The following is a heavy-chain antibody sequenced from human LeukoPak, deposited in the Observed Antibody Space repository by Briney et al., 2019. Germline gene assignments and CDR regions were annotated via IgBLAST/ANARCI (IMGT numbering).Heavy chain of an antibody. J-gene: IGHJ4*02. Sequence: PGRSLRLSCAASGFNFSNYGMHWVRQAPGKGLEWVAVIWYDGSNKYYVDSVKGRFTISRDNSKNTLYLQMNSLRAEDTAVYYCAKDLTELDSGLDYWGQGTPVTVSS. CDR2: IWYDGSNK. CDR3: AKDLTELDSGLDY. CDR1: GFNFSNYG. V-gene: IGHV3-33*06. D-gene: IGHD6-13*01.